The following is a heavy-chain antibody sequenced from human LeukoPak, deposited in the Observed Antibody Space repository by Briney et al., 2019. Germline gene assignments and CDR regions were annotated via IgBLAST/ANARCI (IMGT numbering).Heavy chain of an antibody. J-gene: IGHJ4*02. CDR1: GGSISTYY. V-gene: IGHV4-59*08. CDR3: ALGADGYCSSTSCYANFDY. D-gene: IGHD2-2*03. Sequence: SETLSLTCTDSGGSISTYYWTWIRQPPGKGLEWIGNVYYSGTTNYNPSLKSRLTISVDTSKNQFSLRLSSVTAADTAVYYCALGADGYCSSTSCYANFDYWGQGTLVTVSS. CDR2: VYYSGTT.